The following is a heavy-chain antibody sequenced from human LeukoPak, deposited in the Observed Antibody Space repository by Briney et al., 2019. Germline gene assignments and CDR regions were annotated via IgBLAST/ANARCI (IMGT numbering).Heavy chain of an antibody. V-gene: IGHV4-31*03. CDR2: IYYSGST. CDR3: ARGLVRVSYYPSDWFDP. CDR1: GGSISSGGYY. J-gene: IGHJ5*02. Sequence: SQTLSLTCTVSGGSISSGGYYWSWIRQHPGKGLEWIGYIYYSGSTYYNPSLKRRVTISVATTKNQFSLKLSSVTAADTAVYFCARGLVRVSYYPSDWFDPWGQGTLVTVSS. D-gene: IGHD3-22*01.